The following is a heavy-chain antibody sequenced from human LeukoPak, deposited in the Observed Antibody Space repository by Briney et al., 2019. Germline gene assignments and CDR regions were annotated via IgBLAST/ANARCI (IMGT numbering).Heavy chain of an antibody. D-gene: IGHD2-15*01. V-gene: IGHV3-23*01. CDR3: AKHDGNRYCSGGSCYTFDY. Sequence: PGGSLRLSCAASGFTFSSYAMSWVRQAPGKGLEWVSAISGGGGSTYYADSVKGRFTISRDNSKNTLYLQMNSLRAEDTAVYYCAKHDGNRYCSGGSCYTFDYWGQGTLVTVSS. J-gene: IGHJ4*02. CDR2: ISGGGGST. CDR1: GFTFSSYA.